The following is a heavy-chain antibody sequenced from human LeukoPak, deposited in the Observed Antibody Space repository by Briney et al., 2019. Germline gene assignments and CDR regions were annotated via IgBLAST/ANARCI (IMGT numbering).Heavy chain of an antibody. CDR3: ARDSSGWLAY. CDR1: GYTFTSYD. D-gene: IGHD6-19*01. J-gene: IGHJ4*02. Sequence: ASVKVSCKASGYTFTSYDINWVRQATGQGLEWMGWINPNSGGTNYAQKFQGRVTMTRDTSISTAYMELSRLRSDDTAVYYCARDSSGWLAYWGQGTLVTVSS. V-gene: IGHV1-2*02. CDR2: INPNSGGT.